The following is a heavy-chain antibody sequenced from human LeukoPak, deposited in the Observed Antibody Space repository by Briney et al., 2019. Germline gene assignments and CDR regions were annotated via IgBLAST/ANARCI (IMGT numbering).Heavy chain of an antibody. D-gene: IGHD1-1*01. J-gene: IGHJ4*02. CDR1: GFTFSSYS. V-gene: IGHV3-21*01. Sequence: KSGGSLRLSCAASGFTFSSYSMNWVRQAPGKGLEWVSSISSSSSYIYYADSVKGRFTISRDNAKNSLYLQMNSLRAEDTAVYYCARDGPTTEYYFDYWGQGTLVTVSS. CDR3: ARDGPTTEYYFDY. CDR2: ISSSSSYI.